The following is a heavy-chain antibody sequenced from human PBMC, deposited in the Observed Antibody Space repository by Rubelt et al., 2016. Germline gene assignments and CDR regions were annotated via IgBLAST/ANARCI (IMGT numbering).Heavy chain of an antibody. J-gene: IGHJ3*02. D-gene: IGHD1-26*01. V-gene: IGHV1-2*04. CDR3: ASGSQITLSDAFDI. Sequence: QVQLVQSGAEVKKPGASVKVSCKASGYTFTGYYMHWVRQAPGQGLEWMGWINPNSGGTNYAQKFQGWVTMTRDTSTGTVYMELSSLRSDDTAVYYCASGSQITLSDAFDIWGQGTMVTVSS. CDR2: INPNSGGT. CDR1: GYTFTGYY.